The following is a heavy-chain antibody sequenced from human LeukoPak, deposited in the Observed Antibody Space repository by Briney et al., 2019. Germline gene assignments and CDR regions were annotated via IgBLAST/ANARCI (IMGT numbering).Heavy chain of an antibody. CDR3: TRDRLHNYYDSSGYVDPPFDY. J-gene: IGHJ4*02. D-gene: IGHD3-22*01. V-gene: IGHV3-49*03. CDR2: IRSKAYGGTT. CDR1: GFTFGDYV. Sequence: GGSLRLSCTASGFTFGDYVMSWFRQAPGKGLEWVGFIRSKAYGGTTEYAASVKGRFTISRDDSKSIAYLQMNSLKTEDTAVYYCTRDRLHNYYDSSGYVDPPFDYWGQGTLVTISS.